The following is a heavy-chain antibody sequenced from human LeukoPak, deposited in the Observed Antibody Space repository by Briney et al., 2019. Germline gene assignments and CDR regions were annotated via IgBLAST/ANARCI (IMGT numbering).Heavy chain of an antibody. CDR2: IKSNI. V-gene: IGHV3-69-1*02. CDR3: ARDDTSSWYQEY. CDR1: GFIFSDYS. J-gene: IGHJ4*02. D-gene: IGHD6-13*01. Sequence: GGSLRLSCSTSGFIFSDYSTNWVRQAPGRGLEWVAYIKSNIYYADSVKGRFTISRDNAKNLLYLQMNSLTAEDTAVYYCARDDTSSWYQEYWGQGTLVTVSS.